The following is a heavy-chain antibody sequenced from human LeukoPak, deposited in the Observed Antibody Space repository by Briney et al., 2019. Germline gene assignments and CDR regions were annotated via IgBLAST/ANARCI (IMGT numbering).Heavy chain of an antibody. V-gene: IGHV1-46*01. CDR3: ARDDSGYLRITMIEGPLDYFDY. D-gene: IGHD3-22*01. CDR1: GYTFTSYY. J-gene: IGHJ4*02. Sequence: ASVKVSCKASGYTFTSYYMHWVRQAPGQGLEWMGILNPSGGSTSYAQKFQGRVTMTRDTSTSTVYMELSSLRSEDTAVYYCARDDSGYLRITMIEGPLDYFDYWGQGTLVTVSS. CDR2: LNPSGGST.